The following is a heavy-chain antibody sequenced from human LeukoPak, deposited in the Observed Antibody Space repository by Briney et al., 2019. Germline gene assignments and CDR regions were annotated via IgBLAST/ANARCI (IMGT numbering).Heavy chain of an antibody. Sequence: ASVKVSCKASGYTFTSYGISWVRQAPGQGLEWMGWISAYNGNTNYAQKLQGRVTMTTDTSTSTAYMELRSLRSDDTAVYYCAIRITMVRGVPVLDDAFDIWGQGTMVTVSS. V-gene: IGHV1-18*01. CDR1: GYTFTSYG. D-gene: IGHD3-10*01. CDR3: AIRITMVRGVPVLDDAFDI. J-gene: IGHJ3*02. CDR2: ISAYNGNT.